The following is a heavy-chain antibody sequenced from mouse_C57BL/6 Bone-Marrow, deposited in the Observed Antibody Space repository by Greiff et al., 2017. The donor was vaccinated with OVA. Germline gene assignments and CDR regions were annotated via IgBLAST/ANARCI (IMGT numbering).Heavy chain of an antibody. J-gene: IGHJ1*03. V-gene: IGHV5-2*01. D-gene: IGHD2-4*01. CDR3: ARQKKIYYDYDWYFDV. CDR1: EYEFPSHD. Sequence: EVKLMESGGGLVQPGESLKLSCESNEYEFPSHDMSWVRKTPEKRLELVAAINSDGGSTYYPDTMERRFIISRDNTKKTLYLQMSSLRSEDTAWYYCARQKKIYYDYDWYFDVWGTGTTVTVSS. CDR2: INSDGGST.